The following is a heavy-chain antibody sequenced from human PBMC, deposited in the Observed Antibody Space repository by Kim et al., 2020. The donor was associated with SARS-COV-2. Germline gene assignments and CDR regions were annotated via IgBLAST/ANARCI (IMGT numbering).Heavy chain of an antibody. V-gene: IGHV3-66*02. D-gene: IGHD2-2*01. CDR3: ARKGGYCSSTSCYLVSDY. CDR1: GFTVSSNY. CDR2: IYSGGST. J-gene: IGHJ4*02. Sequence: GGSLRLSCAASGFTVSSNYMSWVRQAPGKGLEWVSVIYSGGSTYYADSVKGRFTISRDNSKNTLYLQMNSLRAEDTAVYYCARKGGYCSSTSCYLVSDYWGQGTLVTVSS.